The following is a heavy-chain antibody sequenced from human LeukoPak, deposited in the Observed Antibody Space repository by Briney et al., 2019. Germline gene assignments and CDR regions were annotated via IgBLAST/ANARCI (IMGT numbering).Heavy chain of an antibody. V-gene: IGHV3-48*02. Sequence: GGSLRLSCAGSGFTFSSYSMNWVRQAPGKGLEWVSYISSSSGTVYYADSVKGRFTISRDNAKNSLYLQMNSLRDEDTAVYYCARDSLYDSSGYYPYWGQGTLVTVSS. J-gene: IGHJ4*02. CDR2: ISSSSGTV. CDR3: ARDSLYDSSGYYPY. CDR1: GFTFSSYS. D-gene: IGHD3-22*01.